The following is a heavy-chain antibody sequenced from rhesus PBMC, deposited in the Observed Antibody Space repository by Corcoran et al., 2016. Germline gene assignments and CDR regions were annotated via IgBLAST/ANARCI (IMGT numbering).Heavy chain of an antibody. Sequence: QLQLQESGPGLVKPSETLSVTCAVSGGSISSSYWSWIRQAPGKGLEWIGYIYGSVSSTNYNPSLNSRVTLSVDTSKNQLSLKLSSVTAADTAVYYCARGYSGYSYFDYWGQGVLVTVSS. CDR2: IYGSVSST. D-gene: IGHD5-24*01. J-gene: IGHJ4*01. CDR3: ARGYSGYSYFDY. V-gene: IGHV4-169*01. CDR1: GGSISSSY.